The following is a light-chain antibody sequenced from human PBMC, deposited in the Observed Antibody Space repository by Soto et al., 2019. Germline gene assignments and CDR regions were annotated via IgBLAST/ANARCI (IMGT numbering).Light chain of an antibody. CDR3: HHYNNWVWK. Sequence: EIVMTQSPATLSVSPGERATLSCRASQNISSNLAWYQQKPGQAPRVLIDGASTRTTGIPARVSGSGSGTEFTLTISSLPFEDFEVYYWHHYNNWVWKFGQGTKVESK. CDR2: GAS. V-gene: IGKV3-15*01. CDR1: QNISSN. J-gene: IGKJ1*01.